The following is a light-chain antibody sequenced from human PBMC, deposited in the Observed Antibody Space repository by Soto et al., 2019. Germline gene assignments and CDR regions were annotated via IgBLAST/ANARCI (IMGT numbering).Light chain of an antibody. Sequence: DIPRTQSPDTLALVRGEKATLHCKSNQRVLYSSNNKNYLAWYQQKPGQPPKLLIYWASTRESGVPDRFSGSGSGTDFTLTISSLQAEDVAVYYCKQYYSTPRTFGQGTKVDIK. J-gene: IGKJ1*01. CDR2: WAS. CDR3: KQYYSTPRT. CDR1: QRVLYSSNNKNY. V-gene: IGKV4-1*01.